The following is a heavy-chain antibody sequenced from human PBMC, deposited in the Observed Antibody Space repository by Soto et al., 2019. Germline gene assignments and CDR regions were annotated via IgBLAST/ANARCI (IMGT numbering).Heavy chain of an antibody. Sequence: GGSLRRFCAASGFTFSNFAIHWVRQAPGKGLEWVAIISYDGSDKYYADSVKGRFTISRDNSKNTLYLQMNSLRPEDTAVYFCARDMTAVTIYGMDVWGQGTTVTVSS. V-gene: IGHV3-30*01. CDR2: ISYDGSDK. CDR1: GFTFSNFA. CDR3: ARDMTAVTIYGMDV. J-gene: IGHJ6*02. D-gene: IGHD4-17*01.